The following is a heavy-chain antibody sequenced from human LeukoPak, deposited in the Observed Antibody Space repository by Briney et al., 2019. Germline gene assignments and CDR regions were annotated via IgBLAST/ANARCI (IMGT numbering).Heavy chain of an antibody. V-gene: IGHV3-53*01. CDR2: IYSGGST. J-gene: IGHJ4*02. CDR3: ARCFRYSTGWNYFDY. Sequence: PGGSLRLSCAASGGTISSNYRSWVRQAPGKGLEWVSVIYSGGSTYYADSVKGRFTISRDNSKNTLYLQMNSLRAEDTAVYYCARCFRYSTGWNYFDYWGQGTLVTVSS. CDR1: GGTISSNY. D-gene: IGHD6-19*01.